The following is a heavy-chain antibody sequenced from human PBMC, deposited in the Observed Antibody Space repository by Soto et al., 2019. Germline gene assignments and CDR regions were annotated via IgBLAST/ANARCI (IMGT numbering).Heavy chain of an antibody. V-gene: IGHV4-4*02. CDR2: IYHSGST. CDR1: GGSISSSNW. J-gene: IGHJ4*02. Sequence: QVQLQESGPGLVKPSGTLSLTCAVSGGSISSSNWWSWVRQPPGKGLEWIGEIYHSGSTNYNPSLKSRVTISVDNSKNQFYLKLSSVTAANTAVYYCARESGRWPRRYFDYWGQGTLVTVSS. D-gene: IGHD5-12*01. CDR3: ARESGRWPRRYFDY.